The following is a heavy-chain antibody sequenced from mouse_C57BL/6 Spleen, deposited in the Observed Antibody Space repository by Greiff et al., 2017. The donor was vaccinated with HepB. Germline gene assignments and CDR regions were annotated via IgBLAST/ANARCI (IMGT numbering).Heavy chain of an antibody. D-gene: IGHD2-5*01. Sequence: QVQLQQPGAELVKPGASVKLSCKASGYTFTSYWMHWVKQRPGGGLEWIGRIDPNSGGTKYNEKFKSKATLTVDKPSSTAYMQLSSLTSEDSAVYYCAAYYSNYVWSAYWGQGTLVTVSA. J-gene: IGHJ3*01. V-gene: IGHV1-72*01. CDR2: IDPNSGGT. CDR3: AAYYSNYVWSAY. CDR1: GYTFTSYW.